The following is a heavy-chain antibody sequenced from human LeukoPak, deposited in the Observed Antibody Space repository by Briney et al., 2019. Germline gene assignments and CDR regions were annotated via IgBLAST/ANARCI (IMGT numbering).Heavy chain of an antibody. V-gene: IGHV3-23*01. D-gene: IGHD6-19*01. J-gene: IGHJ4*02. CDR3: AKYSWGAVAAPFDY. Sequence: SGGSLRLSCAAPGFTFSSYGMSWVRQAPGKGLEWVSAISGSGGSTYYADSVKGRFTISRDNSKNTLYLQMNSLRAEDTAVYYCAKYSWGAVAAPFDYWGQGTLVTVSS. CDR1: GFTFSSYG. CDR2: ISGSGGST.